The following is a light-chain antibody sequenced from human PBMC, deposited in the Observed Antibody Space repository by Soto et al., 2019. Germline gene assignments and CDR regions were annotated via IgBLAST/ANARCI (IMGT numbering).Light chain of an antibody. V-gene: IGLV2-14*01. Sequence: QSALTQPASVSGSPGQSITISCTGTSSDVGGYNYVSWYQQHPGKAPKLMIYDVSNRPSGVSNRFSGSKSGNTASLTISRLQAEDEADYYCSSYTSSSHVVFGGGTQLT. CDR3: SSYTSSSHVV. J-gene: IGLJ2*01. CDR2: DVS. CDR1: SSDVGGYNY.